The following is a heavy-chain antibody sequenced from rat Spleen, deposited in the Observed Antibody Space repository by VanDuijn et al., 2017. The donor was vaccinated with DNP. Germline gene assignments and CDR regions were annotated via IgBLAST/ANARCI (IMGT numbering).Heavy chain of an antibody. Sequence: QVQLNESGPGLVQPSQTLSLTCPFSGFSLASYGVSWFRQPPGKGLEWIAAISSGGTTYYNPALTSRWSISRDTSKSQVFLDMNSLQTEDTAIYFCTRDVPNYLDYWGQGVMVTVSS. CDR2: ISSGGTT. CDR1: GFSLASYG. CDR3: TRDVPNYLDY. J-gene: IGHJ2*01. V-gene: IGHV2S12*01.